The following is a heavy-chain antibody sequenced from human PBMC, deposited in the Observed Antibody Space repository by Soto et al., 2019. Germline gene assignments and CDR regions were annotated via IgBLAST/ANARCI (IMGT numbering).Heavy chain of an antibody. D-gene: IGHD6-25*01. CDR1: GFTVSSKY. Sequence: EVQLVASGGGLVQPGGSLRLSCVASGFTVSSKYMSWVRQAPGKGLERVSVLYSGGSTYYADSVRDRFTISRDNSRNTLYLQMSSLRVEDTAIYYCAVAPRGERLLDFDYWGRGTLVTVSS. J-gene: IGHJ4*02. CDR2: LYSGGST. CDR3: AVAPRGERLLDFDY. V-gene: IGHV3-66*01.